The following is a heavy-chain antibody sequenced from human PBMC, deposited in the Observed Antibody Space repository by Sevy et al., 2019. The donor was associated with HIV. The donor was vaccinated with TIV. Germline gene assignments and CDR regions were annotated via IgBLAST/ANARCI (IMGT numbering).Heavy chain of an antibody. CDR1: GYIFTSYG. V-gene: IGHV1-18*01. CDR2: INGHNGNT. J-gene: IGHJ4*02. CDR3: ARDGYDGSGYQRGLFDF. D-gene: IGHD3-22*01. Sequence: ASVKVSCKASGYIFTSYGISWVRQAPRQGLEWMGWINGHNGNTNYVQNLQGRVTMTTDTSTTTAYMELRSLRSDDTAVYYCARDGYDGSGYQRGLFDFWGQGTLVTVSS.